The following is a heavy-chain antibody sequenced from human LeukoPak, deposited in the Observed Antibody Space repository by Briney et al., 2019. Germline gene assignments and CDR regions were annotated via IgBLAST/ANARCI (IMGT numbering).Heavy chain of an antibody. Sequence: PGGSLRLSCAASGFTFSSYWMNWVRQAPGKGLEWVANIGQDGSEKHYVDSVKGRFTISRDNAKNTLSLQMDSLGTEDTAVYYCARELGVGVIGDAFDMWGQGTMVTVSS. D-gene: IGHD3-22*01. CDR3: ARELGVGVIGDAFDM. V-gene: IGHV3-7*01. CDR2: IGQDGSEK. CDR1: GFTFSSYW. J-gene: IGHJ3*02.